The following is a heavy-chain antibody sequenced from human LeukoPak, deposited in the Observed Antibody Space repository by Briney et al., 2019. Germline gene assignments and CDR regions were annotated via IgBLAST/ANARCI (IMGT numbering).Heavy chain of an antibody. J-gene: IGHJ5*02. CDR1: GYTFTSYD. CDR3: ARGSVRDGDNYWFDP. Sequence: GASVKVSCKASGYTFTSYDINWVRQAPGQGLEWMGWMNPNSGNTGYAQTFQGRVTMTRNTSISTAYMELSSLRSEDTAVYYCARGSVRDGDNYWFDPWGQGTLVTVSS. V-gene: IGHV1-8*01. D-gene: IGHD5-24*01. CDR2: MNPNSGNT.